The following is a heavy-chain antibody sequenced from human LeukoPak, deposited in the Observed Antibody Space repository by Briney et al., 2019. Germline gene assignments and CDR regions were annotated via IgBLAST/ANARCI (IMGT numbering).Heavy chain of an antibody. CDR3: ARADSGGDSSGYKWFDP. V-gene: IGHV1-46*01. Sequence: GASVKGSCKASGYTFSSYHMHWVRQAPGQGLEWMGIINPSGGSTSYAQKFQGRVTLTRDTSTSTVYMELSSLRSEDTAVYYCARADSGGDSSGYKWFDPWGQGTLVTVSS. CDR1: GYTFSSYH. J-gene: IGHJ5*02. CDR2: INPSGGST. D-gene: IGHD3-22*01.